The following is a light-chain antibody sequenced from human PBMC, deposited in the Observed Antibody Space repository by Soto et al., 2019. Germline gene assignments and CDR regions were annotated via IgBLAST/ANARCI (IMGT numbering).Light chain of an antibody. CDR1: SSNIGTCYD. CDR2: GNI. V-gene: IGLV1-40*01. Sequence: QSVLTQPPSVSGAPGQRVTISCTGSSSNIGTCYDVHWYQQRPGTAPKLLILGNINRPSGVPDRFSGSKSGTSASLAITVLEAEDEDDYYCQSYASTLSARYVFGTGTKLTVL. CDR3: QSYASTLSARYV. J-gene: IGLJ1*01.